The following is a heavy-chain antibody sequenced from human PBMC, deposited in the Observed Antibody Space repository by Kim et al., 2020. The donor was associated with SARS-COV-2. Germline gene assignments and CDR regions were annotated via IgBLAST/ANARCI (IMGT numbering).Heavy chain of an antibody. Sequence: NGRITIAPNTSKTQFSLQLNSMTAEDTAVYYCARDRQRAGTGVDSWGQGTLVTVSS. CDR3: ARDRQRAGTGVDS. V-gene: IGHV6-1*01. J-gene: IGHJ4*02. D-gene: IGHD1-1*01.